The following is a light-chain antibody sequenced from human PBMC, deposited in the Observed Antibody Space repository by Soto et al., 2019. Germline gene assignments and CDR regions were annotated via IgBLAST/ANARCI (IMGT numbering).Light chain of an antibody. Sequence: DIQMSQSPSSLSASVGDRVTITCQASQGISNNLNWYQQKPGEAPKLLIYDASNLQTGVPSRFSGSGFGTDFIFIISSLQPEDIATYYCQQYDQYSRFTFGPGTTVDIK. V-gene: IGKV1-33*01. CDR1: QGISNN. CDR3: QQYDQYSRFT. CDR2: DAS. J-gene: IGKJ3*01.